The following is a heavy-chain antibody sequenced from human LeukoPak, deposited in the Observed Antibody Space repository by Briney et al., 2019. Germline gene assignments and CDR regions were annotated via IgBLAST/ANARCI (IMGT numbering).Heavy chain of an antibody. V-gene: IGHV3-11*04. CDR3: ATSQSSVAGIVGD. CDR1: GFTFSDYF. CDR2: ISGSGSNR. D-gene: IGHD6-19*01. Sequence: GGSLRLSCAASGFTFSDYFMTWIRQAPGKGLDWVSYISGSGSNRYYADSVKGRFTISGDNAKNPLYLQMNSLRVEDTAVYYCATSQSSVAGIVGDWGQGTLVTVSS. J-gene: IGHJ4*02.